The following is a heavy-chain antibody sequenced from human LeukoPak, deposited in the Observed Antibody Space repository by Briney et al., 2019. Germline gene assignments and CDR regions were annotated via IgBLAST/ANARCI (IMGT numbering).Heavy chain of an antibody. CDR2: TYPGDSDT. V-gene: IGHV5-51*01. CDR3: ARQAGYCSGGSCYLRRHAFDI. CDR1: GYSFTSYW. Sequence: GESLKISCKGSGYSFTSYWIGWVRQMPGKGLEWMGITYPGDSDTRYSPSFQGQVTISADKSISTAYLQWSSLKASDTAMYYCARQAGYCSGGSCYLRRHAFDIWGQGTMVTVSS. J-gene: IGHJ3*02. D-gene: IGHD2-15*01.